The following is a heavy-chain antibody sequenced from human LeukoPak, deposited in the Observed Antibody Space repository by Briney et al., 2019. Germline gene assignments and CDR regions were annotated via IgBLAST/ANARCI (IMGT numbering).Heavy chain of an antibody. V-gene: IGHV4-31*03. J-gene: IGHJ3*02. Sequence: PSQTLSLTCTVSGDSISSGVYYWNWIPQHPGTGLEWSGYIYCSGSTYDNPSLGRRVSTSVDTSKNHFSLKLSPVTAADTAMYFCARDPQGGARAFDIWGQGTMVIVSS. CDR1: GDSISSGVYY. D-gene: IGHD1-26*01. CDR3: ARDPQGGARAFDI. CDR2: IYCSGST.